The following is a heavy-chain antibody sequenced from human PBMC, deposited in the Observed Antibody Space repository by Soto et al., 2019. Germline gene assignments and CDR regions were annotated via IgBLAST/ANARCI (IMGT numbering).Heavy chain of an antibody. D-gene: IGHD6-19*01. Sequence: QVQLQESGPGLVKSSETLSLTCTVSGGSISSYYWSWIRQPPGKGLEWIGYIYYSGSTNYNPSLKILVANSVDAAKNPFSLKLSSVTGWDPAVYFCARGGPRGWTYYFDYWGQGTLVTVSS. J-gene: IGHJ4*02. CDR2: IYYSGST. CDR3: ARGGPRGWTYYFDY. V-gene: IGHV4-59*01. CDR1: GGSISSYY.